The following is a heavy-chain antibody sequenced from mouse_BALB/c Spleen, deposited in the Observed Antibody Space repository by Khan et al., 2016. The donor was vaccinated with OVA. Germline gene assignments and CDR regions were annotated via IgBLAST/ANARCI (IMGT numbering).Heavy chain of an antibody. V-gene: IGHV3-2*02. CDR1: GYSITSDYA. Sequence: EVQLQESGPGLVKPSQSLSFTCTVTGYSITSDYAWNWIRQFPGNRLEWMGYINYSGGTNYLPSLKSRTSITRDTSTNQSFLQLNSVTPEDSATYYGARWFADWGQGTLVTVS. CDR2: INYSGGT. CDR3: ARWFAD. J-gene: IGHJ3*01.